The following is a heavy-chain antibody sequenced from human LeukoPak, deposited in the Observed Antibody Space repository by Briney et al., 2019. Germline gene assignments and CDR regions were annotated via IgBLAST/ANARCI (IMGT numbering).Heavy chain of an antibody. CDR1: GGSISSYY. Sequence: PSETLSLTCTGSGGSISSYYWSWIRQPPGKGLEWIGYIYYSGSTNYSPSLKSRVTMSVDTSKNQFSLKLSSETAADTAVYYCARYHSSGLDYWGQGTLVTVSS. CDR2: IYYSGST. D-gene: IGHD6-19*01. V-gene: IGHV4-59*01. J-gene: IGHJ4*02. CDR3: ARYHSSGLDY.